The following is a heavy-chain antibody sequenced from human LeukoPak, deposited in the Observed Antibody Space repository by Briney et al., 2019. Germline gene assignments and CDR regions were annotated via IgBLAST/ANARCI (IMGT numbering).Heavy chain of an antibody. J-gene: IGHJ4*02. CDR1: GFTFSSYW. Sequence: PGGSLGLSCAASGFTFSSYWMHWVRQAPGKGLVWVSRINSDGSSTSYADSVKGRFTISRDNAKNTLYLQMNSLRAEDTAVYYCARGNDGSGCEDYWGQGTLVTVSS. CDR3: ARGNDGSGCEDY. V-gene: IGHV3-74*01. CDR2: INSDGSST. D-gene: IGHD6-19*01.